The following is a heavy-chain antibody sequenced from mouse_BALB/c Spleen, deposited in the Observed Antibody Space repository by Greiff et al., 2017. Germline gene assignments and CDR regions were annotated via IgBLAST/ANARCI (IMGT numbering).Heavy chain of an antibody. CDR1: GFTFSSYT. CDR3: TRDLRTTRYYAMDY. V-gene: IGHV5-6-4*01. J-gene: IGHJ4*01. D-gene: IGHD1-1*01. CDR2: ISSGGSYT. Sequence: EVQLVESGGGVVKPGGSLKLSCAASGFTFSSYTMSRVRQTPEKRLEWVATISSGGSYTYYPDSVKGRFTISRDNAKNTLYLQMSSLKSEDTAMYYCTRDLRTTRYYAMDYWGQGTSVTVSS.